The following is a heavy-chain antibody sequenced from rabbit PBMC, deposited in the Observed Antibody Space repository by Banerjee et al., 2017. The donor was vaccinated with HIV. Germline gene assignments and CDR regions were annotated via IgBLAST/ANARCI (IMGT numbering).Heavy chain of an antibody. CDR3: ARDLGPYYSYSYAGYAYATGFNL. CDR2: IATISSGSI. V-gene: IGHV1S40*01. D-gene: IGHD6-1*01. Sequence: QSLEESGGDLVKPGASLTLTCTASGFSFSSSYFMCWVRQAPGKGLEWIACIATISSGSIYYASWAKGRFTISKSSSTTVTLQMTSLTAADTATYFCARDLGPYYSYSYAGYAYATGFNLWGQGTLVTVS. J-gene: IGHJ4*01. CDR1: GFSFSSSYF.